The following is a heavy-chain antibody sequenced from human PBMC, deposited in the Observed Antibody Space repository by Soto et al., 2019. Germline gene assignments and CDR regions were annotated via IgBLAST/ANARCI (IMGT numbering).Heavy chain of an antibody. J-gene: IGHJ6*02. CDR1: GGTFSSYA. CDR3: ATCSGGSCYPKTSRGIVDV. Sequence: QVQLVQSGAEVKKPGSSVKVSCKASGGTFSSYAISWVRQAPGQGLEWMGGIIPIFGTANYAQKFQGRVTITADASTSTAYMELSSLRSEDTAVYYCATCSGGSCYPKTSRGIVDVWGQGTTVTVSS. V-gene: IGHV1-69*01. D-gene: IGHD2-15*01. CDR2: IIPIFGTA.